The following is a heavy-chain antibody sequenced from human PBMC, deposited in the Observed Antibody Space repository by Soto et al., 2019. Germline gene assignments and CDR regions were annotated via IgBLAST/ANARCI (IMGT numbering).Heavy chain of an antibody. Sequence: SETLSLTCTVSGGSISSSSYYWGWIRQPPGKGLEWIGSIYYSGSTYYNPSLKSRVTISVDTSKNQFSLKLSSVTAADTAVYYCAGIRPIYGMDVWGQGTTV. V-gene: IGHV4-39*01. CDR3: AGIRPIYGMDV. CDR2: IYYSGST. CDR1: GGSISSSSYY. J-gene: IGHJ6*02.